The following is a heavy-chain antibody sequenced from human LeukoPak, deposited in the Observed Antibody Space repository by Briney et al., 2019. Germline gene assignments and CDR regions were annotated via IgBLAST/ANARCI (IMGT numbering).Heavy chain of an antibody. CDR3: ARRGDLQGASDI. CDR2: ISSSSSTI. Sequence: GGSLRLSCAASGFTFSSYSMNWVRQAPGKGLEWVSYISSSSSTIDYADSVKGRFTISRDNAKNSLYLQMNSLTAEDTAVYYCARRGDLQGASDIWGQGTMVTVSS. D-gene: IGHD3-16*01. J-gene: IGHJ3*02. V-gene: IGHV3-48*04. CDR1: GFTFSSYS.